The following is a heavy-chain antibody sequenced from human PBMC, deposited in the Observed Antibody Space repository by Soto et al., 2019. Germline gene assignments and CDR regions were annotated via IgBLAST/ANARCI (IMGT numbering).Heavy chain of an antibody. CDR3: ARDDHMAGEDC. CDR2: INTGNGNT. CDR1: GYTFTTYS. D-gene: IGHD3-10*01. V-gene: IGHV1-3*04. Sequence: QVQLVQSGAEVKKPGASVKVSCKASGYTFTTYSMHWVRQTPGQRLEWMGWINTGNGNTIYSQKFQGRVTITRDTSASIVYMDLSSLISEDTAVYYCARDDHMAGEDCWGQGTLVTVSS. J-gene: IGHJ4*02.